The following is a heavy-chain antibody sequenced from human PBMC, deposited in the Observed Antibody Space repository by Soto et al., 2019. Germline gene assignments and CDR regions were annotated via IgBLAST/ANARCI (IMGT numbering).Heavy chain of an antibody. CDR3: ATSGQWPTNYNGMDV. Sequence: GGSLRLSCAVSGFTFSNYARNWVRQAPGKGLEWVSAIRVSDGNTVYADSVKGRFTISRDNSKNTLYLQMNSLRADDTAVYYCATSGQWPTNYNGMDVLGQR. V-gene: IGHV3-23*01. CDR2: IRVSDGNT. J-gene: IGHJ6*01. D-gene: IGHD6-19*01. CDR1: GFTFSNYA.